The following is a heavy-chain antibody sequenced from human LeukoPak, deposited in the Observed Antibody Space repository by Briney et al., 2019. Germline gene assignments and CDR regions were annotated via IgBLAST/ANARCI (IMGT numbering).Heavy chain of an antibody. J-gene: IGHJ6*03. CDR1: GYTFTSYY. D-gene: IGHD5-24*01. CDR2: INPSGGST. CDR3: ARETVTWMATTSSYMDV. V-gene: IGHV1-46*01. Sequence: ASVKVSCKASGYTFTSYYMHWVRHAPGQGLEWMGIINPSGGSTSYAQKFQGRVTMTRDMSTSTVYMELSSLRSEDTAVYYCARETVTWMATTSSYMDVWGKGTTVTVSS.